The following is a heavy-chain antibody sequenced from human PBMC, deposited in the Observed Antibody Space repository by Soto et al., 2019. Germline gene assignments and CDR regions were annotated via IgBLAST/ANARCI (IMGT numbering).Heavy chain of an antibody. D-gene: IGHD4-17*01. J-gene: IGHJ4*02. CDR3: ARYDVTTAFDY. CDR1: GFTFSSYG. Sequence: QVQLVESGGGVVQPGRSLRLSCAASGFTFSSYGMHWVRQAPGKGLEWVAVIWYDGSNKYYADSVKGRFTISRDNSKTTLYLQMNSLRAEDTAVYYCARYDVTTAFDYWGQGTLVTVSS. CDR2: IWYDGSNK. V-gene: IGHV3-33*01.